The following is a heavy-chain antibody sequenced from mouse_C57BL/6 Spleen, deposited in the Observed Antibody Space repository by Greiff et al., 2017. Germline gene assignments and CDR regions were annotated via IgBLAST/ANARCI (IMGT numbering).Heavy chain of an antibody. CDR1: GYTFTSYW. D-gene: IGHD2-1*01. J-gene: IGHJ2*01. V-gene: IGHV1-69*01. Sequence: QVQLQQPGAELVMPGASVKLSCKASGYTFTSYWMHWVKQRPGQGLEWIGEIDPSDSYTNYNQKFKGKSTLTVDKSSSTAYMQLSSLTSEDSAVYYCARLPYGKRDYWGQGTTLTVSS. CDR3: ARLPYGKRDY. CDR2: IDPSDSYT.